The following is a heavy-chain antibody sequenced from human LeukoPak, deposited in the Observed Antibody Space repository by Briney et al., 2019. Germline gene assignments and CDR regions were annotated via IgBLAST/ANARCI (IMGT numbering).Heavy chain of an antibody. J-gene: IGHJ3*02. V-gene: IGHV4-39*02. CDR1: GGSITSSSYY. Sequence: SETLSLTCTVSGGSITSSSYYWDWIRQPPGKGLEWIGSIYYSGSTYYNPSLKSRVTISVDTSKNQLSLKLSSVTAADTAVYYCARDSIGYSSSWYGIGAFDIWGQGTMVTVSS. CDR3: ARDSIGYSSSWYGIGAFDI. D-gene: IGHD6-13*01. CDR2: IYYSGST.